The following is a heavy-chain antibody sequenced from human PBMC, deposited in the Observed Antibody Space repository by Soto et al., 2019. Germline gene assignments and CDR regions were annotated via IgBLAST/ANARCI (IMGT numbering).Heavy chain of an antibody. J-gene: IGHJ6*02. CDR1: GYSFTSYW. Sequence: GESLKISCKGSGYSFTSYWISWVRQMPGKGLEWMGRIDPSDSYTNYSPSFQGHVTISADKSISTAYLQWSSLKASDTAMYYCARHGPPNFWSGYYTGYGMDVWGQGTTVTVYS. V-gene: IGHV5-10-1*01. CDR2: IDPSDSYT. CDR3: ARHGPPNFWSGYYTGYGMDV. D-gene: IGHD3-3*01.